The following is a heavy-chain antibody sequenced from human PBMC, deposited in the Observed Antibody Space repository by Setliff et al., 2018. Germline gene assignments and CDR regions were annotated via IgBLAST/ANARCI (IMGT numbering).Heavy chain of an antibody. Sequence: GESLKISCKGSGYSFSTCWIGWVRQMPGKGLEWMGIIYLGDSITRYSPSFQGQVTISVDKSINTAYLQWSSLRASDTAIYYCARHPYYYGSGTYLDNNNRWFDPWGQGTLVTVSS. CDR2: IYLGDSIT. CDR1: GYSFSTCW. CDR3: ARHPYYYGSGTYLDNNNRWFDP. J-gene: IGHJ5*02. D-gene: IGHD3-10*01. V-gene: IGHV5-51*01.